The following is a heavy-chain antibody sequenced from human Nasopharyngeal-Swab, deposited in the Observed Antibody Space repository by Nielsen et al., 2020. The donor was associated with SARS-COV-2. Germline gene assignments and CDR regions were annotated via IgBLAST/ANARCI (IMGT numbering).Heavy chain of an antibody. CDR1: GGSISSSSYY. D-gene: IGHD5-24*01. CDR3: ARHWRWLLDY. CDR2: IYYSGST. J-gene: IGHJ4*02. V-gene: IGHV4-39*01. Sequence: SETLSLTFTVSGGSISSSSYYWGWIRQPPGKGLEWIGSIYYSGSTYYNPSLKSRVTISVDTSKNQFSLKLSSVTAADTAVYYCARHWRWLLDYWGQGTLVTVSS.